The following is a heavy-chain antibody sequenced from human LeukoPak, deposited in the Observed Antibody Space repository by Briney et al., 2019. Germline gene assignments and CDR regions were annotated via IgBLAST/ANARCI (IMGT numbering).Heavy chain of an antibody. CDR1: GGTFSSYA. CDR3: AREVAAAGTSRGSFDY. V-gene: IGHV1-69*05. J-gene: IGHJ4*02. D-gene: IGHD6-13*01. CDR2: IIPIFGIA. Sequence: SVKVSXKASGGTFSSYAISWVRQAPGQGLEWMGRIIPIFGIANYAQKFQGRVTITTDESTSTAYMELSSLRSEDTAVYYCAREVAAAGTSRGSFDYWGQGTLVTVSS.